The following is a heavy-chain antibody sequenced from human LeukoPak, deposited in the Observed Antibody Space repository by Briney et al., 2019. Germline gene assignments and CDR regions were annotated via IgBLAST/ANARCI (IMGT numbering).Heavy chain of an antibody. V-gene: IGHV3-23*01. Sequence: GGSLRLSCAASGFTFSSYAVGWVRQPPGKGLEWVSVIGVSGTSRYYADSVKDRFTISRDNSKSTLYLQMNRLRVEETAVYYCAKEAPGHFDLWGRGTLVTVSS. CDR1: GFTFSSYA. J-gene: IGHJ2*01. CDR3: AKEAPGHFDL. CDR2: IGVSGTSR.